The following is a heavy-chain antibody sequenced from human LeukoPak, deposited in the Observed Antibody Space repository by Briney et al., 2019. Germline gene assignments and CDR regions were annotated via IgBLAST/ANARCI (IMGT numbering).Heavy chain of an antibody. V-gene: IGHV4-4*07. J-gene: IGHJ3*02. Sequence: PSETLSLTCTVSGGSISSYYWSWVRQPAGKGMEWVGRIYTSGSTNYNPSLKSLVTMSVDTSKNQFSLKLSSVTAADTAVYYCARDQGSSSWFDAFDIWGQGTMVTVSS. CDR2: IYTSGST. D-gene: IGHD6-13*01. CDR1: GGSISSYY. CDR3: ARDQGSSSWFDAFDI.